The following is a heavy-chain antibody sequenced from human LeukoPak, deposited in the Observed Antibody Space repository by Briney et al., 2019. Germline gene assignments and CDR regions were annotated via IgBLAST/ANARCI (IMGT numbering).Heavy chain of an antibody. CDR3: AKVAAVPGYYLQSSGYYYMAFET. J-gene: IGHJ3*02. CDR1: GFTFSHYA. V-gene: IGHV3-23*01. CDR2: FNGYGGNT. Sequence: GGSLRLSCEASGFTFSHYAMSWVRQAPGKGLEWVSTFNGYGGNTYYADSVKGRFTLSRDPSKDTLYLQMDSLRAEDTAVYYCAKVAAVPGYYLQSSGYYYMAFETWGQGTKVTVSS. D-gene: IGHD3-22*01.